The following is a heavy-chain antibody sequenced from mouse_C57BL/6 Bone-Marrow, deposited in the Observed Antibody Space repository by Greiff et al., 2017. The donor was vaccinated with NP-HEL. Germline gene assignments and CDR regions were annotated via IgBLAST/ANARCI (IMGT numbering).Heavy chain of an antibody. V-gene: IGHV1-82*01. CDR1: GYAFSSSW. J-gene: IGHJ3*01. CDR3: ASRDYYGSSPAWFAY. Sequence: VQLQQSGPELVKPGASVKISCKASGYAFSSSWMNWVKQRPGKGLEWIGRIYPGDGDTNYNGKFKGKATLTADKSSSTAYMQLSSLTSEDSAVYCCASRDYYGSSPAWFAYWGQGTLVTVSA. D-gene: IGHD1-1*01. CDR2: IYPGDGDT.